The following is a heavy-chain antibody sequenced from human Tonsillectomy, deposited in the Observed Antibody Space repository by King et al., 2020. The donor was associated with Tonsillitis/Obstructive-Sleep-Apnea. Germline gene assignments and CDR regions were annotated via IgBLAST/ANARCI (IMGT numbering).Heavy chain of an antibody. CDR1: GFTFSSYA. CDR2: ISGSGDGT. Sequence: VQLVESGGGLVQPGKSLRLSCAASGFTFSSYAMSWVRQAPGKGLEWVSTISGSGDGTYYADSVKGRFTISRDNSKNTLFLQMNSLRADDTALYYCAKLNGIVVVPAAIDYWGQGTLVTVSS. D-gene: IGHD2-2*01. CDR3: AKLNGIVVVPAAIDY. V-gene: IGHV3-23*04. J-gene: IGHJ4*02.